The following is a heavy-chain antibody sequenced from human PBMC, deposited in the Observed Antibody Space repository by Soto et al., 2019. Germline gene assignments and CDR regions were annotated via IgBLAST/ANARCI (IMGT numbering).Heavy chain of an antibody. D-gene: IGHD3-22*01. Sequence: SVKVSCKASGGTFSSYAISWVRQAPGQGLEWMGGIIPIFGTANYTQKFQGRVTITADKSTSTAYMELSSLRSEDTAVYYCARDGGSWAGDDSSGYYSIWGQGTLVTVSS. CDR3: ARDGGSWAGDDSSGYYSI. J-gene: IGHJ4*02. CDR1: GGTFSSYA. V-gene: IGHV1-69*06. CDR2: IIPIFGTA.